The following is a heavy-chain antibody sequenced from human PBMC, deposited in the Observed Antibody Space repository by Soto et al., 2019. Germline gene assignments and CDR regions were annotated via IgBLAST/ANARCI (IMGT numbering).Heavy chain of an antibody. V-gene: IGHV3-48*02. CDR3: ARVPIVGATTGYFDY. CDR1: GFTFSSYS. CDR2: ISSSSSTI. D-gene: IGHD1-26*01. Sequence: GGSLRLSCAASGFTFSSYSMNWVRQAPGKGLEWVSYISSSSSTICYADSVKGRFTISRDNAKNSLYLQMNSLRDEDTAVYYCARVPIVGATTGYFDYWGQGTMVTVSS. J-gene: IGHJ4*02.